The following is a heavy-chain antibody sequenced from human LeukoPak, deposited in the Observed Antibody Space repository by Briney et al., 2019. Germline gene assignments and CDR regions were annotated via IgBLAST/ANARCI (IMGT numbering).Heavy chain of an antibody. J-gene: IGHJ4*02. D-gene: IGHD3-22*01. CDR2: IYPGDSDT. CDR3: ARHGRYYYDSSGYGY. Sequence: GASVKVSCKASGYTFTSYGISWVRQMPGKGLEWMGIIYPGDSDTRYSPSFQGQVTISADKSISTAYLQWSSLKASDTAMYYCARHGRYYYDSSGYGYWGQGTLVTVSS. V-gene: IGHV5-51*01. CDR1: GYTFTSYG.